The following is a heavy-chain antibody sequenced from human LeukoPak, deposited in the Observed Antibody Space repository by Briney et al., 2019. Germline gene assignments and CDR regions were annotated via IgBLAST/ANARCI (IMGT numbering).Heavy chain of an antibody. CDR2: ISAYNGNT. CDR3: ARDSSRHHMVRPYYYYYYGMDV. V-gene: IGHV1-18*01. CDR1: GYTFTSYG. D-gene: IGHD3-10*01. Sequence: ASVKVSCKASGYTFTSYGISWVRQAPGQGLEWMGWISAYNGNTNYAQKLQGRVTMTTDTSTSTAYMELRSLRSDDTAVYYCARDSSRHHMVRPYYYYYYGMDVWGQGTTVTVSS. J-gene: IGHJ6*02.